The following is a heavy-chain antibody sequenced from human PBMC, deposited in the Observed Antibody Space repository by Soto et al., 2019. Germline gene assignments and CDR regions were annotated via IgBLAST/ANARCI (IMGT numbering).Heavy chain of an antibody. Sequence: QVQLVQSGAEVKKPGSSVKVSCKASGGTFSSYAISWVRQAPGQGLEWMGGIIPIFGTANYAQKFQGRVTITADESTSTAYMELSSLRSEDTAVYYSARDKAYCGGDCYSFYYYYGMDVWGQGTTVTVSS. D-gene: IGHD2-21*02. CDR3: ARDKAYCGGDCYSFYYYYGMDV. CDR2: IIPIFGTA. V-gene: IGHV1-69*01. J-gene: IGHJ6*02. CDR1: GGTFSSYA.